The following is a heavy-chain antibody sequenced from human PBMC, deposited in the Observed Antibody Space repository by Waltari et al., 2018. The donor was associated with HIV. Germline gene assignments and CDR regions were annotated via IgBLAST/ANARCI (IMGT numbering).Heavy chain of an antibody. CDR1: GFTFSRYW. J-gene: IGHJ4*02. V-gene: IGHV3-74*01. D-gene: IGHD3-10*01. CDR3: ASLAGKGY. CDR2: INSAGRIT. Sequence: EVQLVESGGGLVQPGGSLRLSCAASGFTFSRYWMQWGRQAPGKGLVWVSRINSAGRITNYADSVKGRFTISRDNAKNTLYLQMNSLRAEDTAVYYCASLAGKGYWGQGTLVTVSS.